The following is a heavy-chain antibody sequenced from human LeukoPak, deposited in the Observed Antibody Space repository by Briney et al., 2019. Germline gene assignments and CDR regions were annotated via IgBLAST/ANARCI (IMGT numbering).Heavy chain of an antibody. Sequence: PSQTLSLTCTVSGGSISSGGYYWSWICQHPGKGLEWIGYIYYSGSTYYNPSLKSRVTISVDTSKNQFSLKLSSVTAADTAVYYCARIVRVSTLRQIISYLDVWGQGTSVTVSS. CDR3: ARIVRVSTLRQIISYLDV. CDR1: GGSISSGGYY. V-gene: IGHV4-31*03. J-gene: IGHJ6*02. D-gene: IGHD2-2*01. CDR2: IYYSGST.